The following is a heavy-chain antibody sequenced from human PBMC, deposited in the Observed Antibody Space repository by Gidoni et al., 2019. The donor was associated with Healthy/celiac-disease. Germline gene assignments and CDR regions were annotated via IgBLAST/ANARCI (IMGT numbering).Heavy chain of an antibody. CDR1: GFTFSSYS. D-gene: IGHD3-3*01. CDR2: ISSSSCYI. Sequence: EVQLVESGGGLVKPGGSLRRSCGASGFTFSSYSMNGVRQAQGKGLEGGSSISSSSCYIYDAVSVKGRFPTSRDNAKNSLFLQMNSRSAEDTAVYYCARADFWSGPYADYWGQGTLVTVSS. J-gene: IGHJ4*02. CDR3: ARADFWSGPYADY. V-gene: IGHV3-21*01.